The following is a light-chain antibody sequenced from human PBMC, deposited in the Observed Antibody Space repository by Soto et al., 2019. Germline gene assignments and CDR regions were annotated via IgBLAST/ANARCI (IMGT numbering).Light chain of an antibody. CDR2: GAS. CDR3: QQYGSSPLT. V-gene: IGKV3-20*01. Sequence: EIVLTQSPGTLSLSPGERATLSCRVSQSVSSSYLAWYQQKPGQAPRLLTYGASSRATGIPDRFSGSGSGTDFTLTISRLEPEDFAVYYCQQYGSSPLTFGQGTKVEIK. CDR1: QSVSSSY. J-gene: IGKJ1*01.